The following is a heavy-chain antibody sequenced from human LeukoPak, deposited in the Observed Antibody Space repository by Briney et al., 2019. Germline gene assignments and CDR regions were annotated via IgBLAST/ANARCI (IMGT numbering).Heavy chain of an antibody. CDR1: GFTFSDYY. Sequence: GGSLRLSCAASGFTFSDYYMSWIRQAPGKGLERVSYISSSSSYTNYADSVKGRFTISRDNAKNSLYLQMNSLRAEDTAVYYCARAQRYCSGGSCYFDYWGQGTLVTVSS. CDR3: ARAQRYCSGGSCYFDY. CDR2: ISSSSSYT. J-gene: IGHJ4*02. D-gene: IGHD2-15*01. V-gene: IGHV3-11*06.